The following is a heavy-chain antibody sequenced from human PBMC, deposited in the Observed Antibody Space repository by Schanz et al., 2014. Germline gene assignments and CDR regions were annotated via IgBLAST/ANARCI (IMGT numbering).Heavy chain of an antibody. D-gene: IGHD6-13*01. V-gene: IGHV1-3*01. CDR2: INPANGNT. CDR1: LYTFNYHS. CDR3: ARDLIAAAESWFDP. Sequence: QFQLFHSFPYFNKPFSSFNFSFHSSLYTFNYHSIHLVRQAPGQSLEWLGWINPANGNTHYSPRLNGRVSISSDTAASTVDLHFSSLKSDDTAVYYCARDLIAAAESWFDPWGQGTPITVSS. J-gene: IGHJ5*02.